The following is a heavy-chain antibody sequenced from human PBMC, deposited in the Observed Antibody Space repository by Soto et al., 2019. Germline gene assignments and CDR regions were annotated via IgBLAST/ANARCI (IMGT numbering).Heavy chain of an antibody. Sequence: SETLSLTCTVSGGSVSSGSYFWSWMRQAPGKGLEWIGHIYFTGNTNYNPSLKSRVTMSVDTSKHQFSLNLSSVTAADTAVYYRARWGVRARGGLFDPWGQGTLVTVSS. J-gene: IGHJ5*02. V-gene: IGHV4-61*01. D-gene: IGHD3-16*01. CDR2: IYFTGNT. CDR3: ARWGVRARGGLFDP. CDR1: GGSVSSGSYF.